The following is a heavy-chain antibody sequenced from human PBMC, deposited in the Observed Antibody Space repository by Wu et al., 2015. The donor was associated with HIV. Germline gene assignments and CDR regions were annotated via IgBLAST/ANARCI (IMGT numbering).Heavy chain of an antibody. Sequence: QVQLLQSGAEVKKPGASVKVSCKASGYSFTTYGMSWVRQAPGQGLEWMGWISAFNGNTNSAQRLQGRVTLSTDTSATTAYMELRSLRPDDTAIYYCARGYYADYEGDAFDFWGQGTLVIVSS. V-gene: IGHV1-18*01. J-gene: IGHJ3*01. CDR1: GYSFTTYG. CDR2: ISAFNGNT. CDR3: ARGYYADYEGDAFDF. D-gene: IGHD4-17*01.